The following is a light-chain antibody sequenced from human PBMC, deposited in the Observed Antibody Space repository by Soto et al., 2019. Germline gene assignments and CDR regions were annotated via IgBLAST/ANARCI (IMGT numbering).Light chain of an antibody. V-gene: IGKV3-20*01. CDR2: GAS. Sequence: DIVLTQSPGTLSLSPGLRSTLTCMASQSVSSNLAWYQQKPGQAPRILIYGASNRATGIPDRFIGSGSGTDFTLTIRRLEPEDFAVDYCQQYGSSGTFCQGTKVDIK. J-gene: IGKJ1*01. CDR3: QQYGSSGT. CDR1: QSVSSN.